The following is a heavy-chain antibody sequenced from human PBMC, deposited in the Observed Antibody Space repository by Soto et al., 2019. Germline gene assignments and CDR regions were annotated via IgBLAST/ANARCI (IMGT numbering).Heavy chain of an antibody. Sequence: LRLSCAASGFTFSSYGMHWVRQAPGKGLEWVAVISYDGSNKYYADSVKGRFTISRDNSKNTLYLQMNSLRAEDTAVYYCAKGIAARFDYWGQGTLVTVSS. D-gene: IGHD6-6*01. V-gene: IGHV3-30*18. CDR1: GFTFSSYG. CDR3: AKGIAARFDY. CDR2: ISYDGSNK. J-gene: IGHJ4*02.